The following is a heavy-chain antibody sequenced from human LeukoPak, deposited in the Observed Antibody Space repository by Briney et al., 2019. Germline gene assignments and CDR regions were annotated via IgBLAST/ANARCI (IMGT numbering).Heavy chain of an antibody. D-gene: IGHD3-22*01. CDR1: GFTFDDYA. Sequence: GRSLRLSCAASGFTFDDYAMVWVRQPPGKGLEWVSGINWNSADVAYADSVKGRFTISRDNAKNTLNLQMNSLRAEDTAVYYCARDLGQYYDTSDNWFDPWGQGTLVTVSS. CDR3: ARDLGQYYDTSDNWFDP. CDR2: INWNSADV. V-gene: IGHV3-9*01. J-gene: IGHJ5*02.